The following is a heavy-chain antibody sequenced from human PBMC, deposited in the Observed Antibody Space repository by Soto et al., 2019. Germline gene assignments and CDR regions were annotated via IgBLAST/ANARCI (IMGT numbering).Heavy chain of an antibody. CDR1: GFTFSSYW. J-gene: IGHJ3*02. CDR2: INSDGSST. Sequence: GGSLRLSCAASGFTFSSYWMHWVRQAPGKGLVWVSRINSDGSSTSYADSVKGRFTISRDNAKNTLYLQMNSLRAEDTAVHYCAREYSSSWYAFDIWGQGTMVTVSS. V-gene: IGHV3-74*01. D-gene: IGHD6-13*01. CDR3: AREYSSSWYAFDI.